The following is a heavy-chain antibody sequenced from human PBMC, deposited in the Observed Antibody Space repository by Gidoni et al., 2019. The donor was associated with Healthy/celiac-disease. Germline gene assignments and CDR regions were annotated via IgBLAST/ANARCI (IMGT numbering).Heavy chain of an antibody. CDR3: ARDHYGSGSYLDY. V-gene: IGHV3-30-3*01. J-gene: IGHJ4*02. D-gene: IGHD3-10*01. CDR1: GFTFSSYA. CDR2: ISYDGINK. Sequence: QVQLVESGGGVVQPVRALRLSCAASGFTFSSYAMHLVRQAPGKGLEWVAVISYDGINKYYADPVKGRFTISRDNSKNTLYLQMNSLRAEDTAVYYCARDHYGSGSYLDYWGQGTLVTVSS.